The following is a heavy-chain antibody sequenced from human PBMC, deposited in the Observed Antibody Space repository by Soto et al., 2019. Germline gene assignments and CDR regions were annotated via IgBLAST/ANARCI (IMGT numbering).Heavy chain of an antibody. CDR2: IYSGGST. CDR3: ARRMVTPNRYYYGMDV. Sequence: GGSLSLSCAASGFTVSSNYMSWVRQAPGKGLEWVSVIYSGGSTYYADSVKGRFTISRDNSKNTLYLQMNSLRAEDTAVYYCARRMVTPNRYYYGMDVWGQGTTVT. D-gene: IGHD2-15*01. J-gene: IGHJ6*02. V-gene: IGHV3-53*01. CDR1: GFTVSSNY.